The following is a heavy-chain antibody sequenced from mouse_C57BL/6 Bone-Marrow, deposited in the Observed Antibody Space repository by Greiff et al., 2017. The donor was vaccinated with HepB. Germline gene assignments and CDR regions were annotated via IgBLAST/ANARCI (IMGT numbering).Heavy chain of an antibody. V-gene: IGHV3-6*01. Sequence: EVQRVESGPGLVKPSQSLSLTCSVTGYSITSGYYWNWIRQFPGNKLEWMGYISYDGSNNYNPSLKNRISITRDTSKNQFFLKLNSVTTEDTATYYCARGYNYYGSSYDYAMDYWGQGTSVTVSS. CDR2: ISYDGSN. CDR1: GYSITSGYY. D-gene: IGHD1-1*01. CDR3: ARGYNYYGSSYDYAMDY. J-gene: IGHJ4*01.